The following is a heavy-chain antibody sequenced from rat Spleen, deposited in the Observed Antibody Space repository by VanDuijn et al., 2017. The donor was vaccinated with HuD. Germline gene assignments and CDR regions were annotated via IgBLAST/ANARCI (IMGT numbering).Heavy chain of an antibody. D-gene: IGHD1-9*01. CDR3: ARRHYGYTDYFDY. CDR1: GFTFSDYY. CDR2: VSSNGNNI. J-gene: IGHJ2*01. Sequence: EVQLAESGGGLVQPGRSLKLSCAASGFTFSDYYMAWVRQAPTKGLEWVATVSSNGNNIYYRDSVKGRFTISRDNAKSTLYLQMDSLRSEDTATYYCARRHYGYTDYFDYWGQGVMVTVSS. V-gene: IGHV5-25*01.